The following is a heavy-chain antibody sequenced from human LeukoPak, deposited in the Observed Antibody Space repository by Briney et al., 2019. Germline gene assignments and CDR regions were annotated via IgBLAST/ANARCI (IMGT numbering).Heavy chain of an antibody. J-gene: IGHJ4*02. CDR3: ARRGSREAVAAHPTIDY. V-gene: IGHV7-4-1*02. CDR2: INTNTGDP. Sequence: ASVKVSCKASGYTFTSYAMNWVRQAPGQGREWMGWINTNTGDPTYAQGFTGRFVFSLDTSVSTAYLQISSLKAEDTAVYYCARRGSREAVAAHPTIDYWGQGTLVTVSS. D-gene: IGHD6-19*01. CDR1: GYTFTSYA.